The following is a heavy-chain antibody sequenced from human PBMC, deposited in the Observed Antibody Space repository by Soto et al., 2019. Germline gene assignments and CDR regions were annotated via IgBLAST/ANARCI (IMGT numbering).Heavy chain of an antibody. J-gene: IGHJ4*02. CDR2: VTYGGST. D-gene: IGHD2-15*01. CDR1: GGSSTNYY. V-gene: IGHV4-59*01. CDR3: ARLRCSGGSCYVFDY. Sequence: PSETLSLTCTVSGGSSTNYYWSWIRQPPGKGLEWIGYVTYGGSTNYNPSLKSRVTISVDTSKMQFSLKLNSVTAADTAVYYCARLRCSGGSCYVFDYWGRGTLVTVSS.